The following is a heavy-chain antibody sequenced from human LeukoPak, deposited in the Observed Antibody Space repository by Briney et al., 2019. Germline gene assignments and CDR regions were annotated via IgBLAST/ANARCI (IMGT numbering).Heavy chain of an antibody. D-gene: IGHD3-22*01. V-gene: IGHV3-21*01. CDR2: ITSSSTYI. Sequence: GGSLRLSCAASGFTFSTSTMSWVRQAPGKGLEWVSSITSSSTYIYHADSVKGRFTISRDNAKNSLYLQMNSLKASDTAMYYCARLGVDYDSSGYYLGYWGQGTLVTVSS. CDR3: ARLGVDYDSSGYYLGY. CDR1: GFTFSTST. J-gene: IGHJ4*02.